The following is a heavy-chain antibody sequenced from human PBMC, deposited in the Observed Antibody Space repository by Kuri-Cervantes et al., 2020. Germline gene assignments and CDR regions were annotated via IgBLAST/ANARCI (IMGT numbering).Heavy chain of an antibody. Sequence: GGSLRLSCAASGFTFSSYAMHWVRQAPGKGLEYVSAISSNGGRTYCANSVKGRFAISRDNSKNTLYLQMGSLRAEDMAVYYCARVLGGIDYWGRGTLVTVSS. CDR1: GFTFSSYA. J-gene: IGHJ4*02. V-gene: IGHV3-64*01. CDR3: ARVLGGIDY. CDR2: ISSNGGRT. D-gene: IGHD3-16*01.